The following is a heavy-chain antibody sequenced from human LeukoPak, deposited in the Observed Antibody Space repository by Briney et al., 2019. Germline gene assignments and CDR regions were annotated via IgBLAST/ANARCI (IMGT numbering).Heavy chain of an antibody. J-gene: IGHJ4*02. CDR1: GGSISSGGYY. CDR3: ARDRSGWYVDY. V-gene: IGHV4-31*03. Sequence: PSQTLSLTCTVSGGSISSGGYYWSWIRQHPGKGLEWIGYTYYSGSTYYNPSLKSRVTISVDTSKNQFSLKLSSVTAADTAVYYCARDRSGWYVDYWGQGTLVTVSS. D-gene: IGHD6-19*01. CDR2: TYYSGST.